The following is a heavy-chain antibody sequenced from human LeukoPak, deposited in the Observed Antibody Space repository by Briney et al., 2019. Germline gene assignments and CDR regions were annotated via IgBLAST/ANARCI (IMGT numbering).Heavy chain of an antibody. CDR1: GGSISSGGYY. CDR2: IYYSGST. J-gene: IGHJ4*02. V-gene: IGHV4-31*03. CDR3: ATIRHGGPYQLLPFDY. D-gene: IGHD2-2*01. Sequence: PSETLSLTCTVSGGSISSGGYYWSWIRQHPGKGLEWIVYIYYSGSTYYNPSLKSRVTMSVDTSKNQFSLKLSSVAAADTAVCYCATIRHGGPYQLLPFDYWGQGTLVTVSS.